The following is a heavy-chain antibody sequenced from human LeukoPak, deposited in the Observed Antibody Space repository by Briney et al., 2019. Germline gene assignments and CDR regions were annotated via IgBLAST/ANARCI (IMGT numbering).Heavy chain of an antibody. D-gene: IGHD3-22*01. CDR3: ARVVMRITMIVAFDY. Sequence: GRSLRLSCAASGFSFSTYSMNWVRQAPGKGLEWVSSISGSGSYVYYADSVKGRFTISRDNSKNTLYLQMNSLRAEDTAVYYCARVVMRITMIVAFDYWGQGTLVTVSS. CDR1: GFSFSTYS. V-gene: IGHV3-21*01. J-gene: IGHJ4*02. CDR2: ISGSGSYV.